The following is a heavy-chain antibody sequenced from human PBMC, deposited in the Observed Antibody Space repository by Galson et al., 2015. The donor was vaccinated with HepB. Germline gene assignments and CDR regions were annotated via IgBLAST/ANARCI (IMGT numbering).Heavy chain of an antibody. CDR3: TAGVGCSGGSCYSGGYFDY. Sequence: SLRLSCAASGFTFSNAWMSWVRQAPGKGLEWVGRIKSKTDGGTTDYAAPVKGRFTISRDDSKNTLYLQMNSLKTEDTAVYYCTAGVGCSGGSCYSGGYFDYWGQGTLVTVSS. J-gene: IGHJ4*02. CDR1: GFTFSNAW. V-gene: IGHV3-15*01. D-gene: IGHD2-15*01. CDR2: IKSKTDGGTT.